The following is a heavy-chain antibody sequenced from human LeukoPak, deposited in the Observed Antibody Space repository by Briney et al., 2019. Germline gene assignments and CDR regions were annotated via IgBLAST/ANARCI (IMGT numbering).Heavy chain of an antibody. Sequence: PGGSLRLSCAASEFTFSSYTINWVRQAPGKGLEWVSSISSTSTYISYADSVKGRFTISRDNAKNSLYLRMNSLRAEDTAVYYCARGGGNFDYWGQGTLVTVSS. D-gene: IGHD2-15*01. CDR2: ISSTSTYI. CDR1: EFTFSSYT. V-gene: IGHV3-21*01. J-gene: IGHJ4*02. CDR3: ARGGGNFDY.